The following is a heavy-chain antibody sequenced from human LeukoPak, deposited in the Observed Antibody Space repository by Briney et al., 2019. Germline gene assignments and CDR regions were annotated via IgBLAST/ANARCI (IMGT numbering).Heavy chain of an antibody. Sequence: GGSLRLSCAASGFTFSDYYMSWIRQAPGKGLEWVSYISSSVSTIYYADSVKGRFTISRDNAKNSLYLQMNSLRAEDTAVYYCARGARYCSSTSCPRGFDPWGQGTLVTVSS. J-gene: IGHJ5*02. CDR3: ARGARYCSSTSCPRGFDP. CDR1: GFTFSDYY. D-gene: IGHD2-2*01. V-gene: IGHV3-11*01. CDR2: ISSSVSTI.